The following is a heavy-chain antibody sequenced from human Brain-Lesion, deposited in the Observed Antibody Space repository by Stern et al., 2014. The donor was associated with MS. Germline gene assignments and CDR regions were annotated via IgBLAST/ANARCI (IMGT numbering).Heavy chain of an antibody. J-gene: IGHJ6*02. CDR2: INPNTGGT. CDR3: ARDQRGITIFGVVTDYYYLGMDV. V-gene: IGHV1-2*02. D-gene: IGHD3-3*01. CDR1: GYIFTGYY. Sequence: VQLVESGAEVKKPGASVKVSCKTSGYIFTGYYIHWVRQAPGPGLDLMAWINPNTGGTKYSQKFQGRVTMSRDTSISTAYVELSSLTSDDTAVYYCARDQRGITIFGVVTDYYYLGMDVWGQGTTVTVAS.